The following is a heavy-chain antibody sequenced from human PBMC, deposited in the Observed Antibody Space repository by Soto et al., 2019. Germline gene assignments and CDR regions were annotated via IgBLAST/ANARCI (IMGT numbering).Heavy chain of an antibody. CDR3: ASSPPLVVCRSTSCYPNRHSV. CDR2: ISYDGSNK. CDR1: GFTFSSYA. Sequence: GGSLRLSCAASGFTFSSYAMHWVRQAPGKGLEWVAVISYDGSNKYYADSVKGRFTISRDNSKNTLYLQMNSLRAEDTAVYYCASSPPLVVCRSTSCYPNRHSVWGKGSTDTGSS. J-gene: IGHJ6*04. V-gene: IGHV3-30-3*01. D-gene: IGHD2-2*01.